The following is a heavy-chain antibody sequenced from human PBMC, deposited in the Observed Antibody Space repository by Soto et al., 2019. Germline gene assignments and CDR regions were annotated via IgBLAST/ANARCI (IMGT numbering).Heavy chain of an antibody. CDR1: GFTFSSYW. CDR3: ARGGYYYDSSGYDV. Sequence: GGSLRLSCAASGFTFSSYWMSWVRQAPGKGLEWVANIKQDGSEKYYVDSVKGRFTISRDNAKNSLYLQMNSLRAEDTAVYYCARGGYYYDSSGYDVWGQGTKVTVSS. J-gene: IGHJ6*02. V-gene: IGHV3-7*03. D-gene: IGHD3-22*01. CDR2: IKQDGSEK.